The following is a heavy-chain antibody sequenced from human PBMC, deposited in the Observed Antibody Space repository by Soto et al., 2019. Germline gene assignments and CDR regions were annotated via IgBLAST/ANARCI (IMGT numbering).Heavy chain of an antibody. CDR2: ITSSGSTI. CDR1: GFTFSSFE. V-gene: IGHV3-48*03. D-gene: IGHD2-15*01. J-gene: IGHJ3*02. Sequence: PGGSLRLSCAASGFTFSSFEMNWVRQAPGRGLEWVSYITSSGSTIYYADSVKGRFTISRDNAKNSLYLQMNSLRAEDTVVYYCAREVVVTVGVDAFDIWGQGTMVTVSS. CDR3: AREVVVTVGVDAFDI.